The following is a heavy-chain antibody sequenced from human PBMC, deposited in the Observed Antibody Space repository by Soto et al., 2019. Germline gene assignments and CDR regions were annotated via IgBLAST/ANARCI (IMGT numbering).Heavy chain of an antibody. CDR1: GGGVSSATYY. CDR3: TRGPSRVQLFDP. Sequence: SETLSLTCTVSGGGVSSATYYWSWIRQPPGNGLEWLRHIYFIGGTKYNPSLKSRVTMALDTCRNQFSLKLSSVTPADTAVYYSTRGPSRVQLFDPSG. J-gene: IGHJ5*02. V-gene: IGHV4-61*01. CDR2: IYFIGGT.